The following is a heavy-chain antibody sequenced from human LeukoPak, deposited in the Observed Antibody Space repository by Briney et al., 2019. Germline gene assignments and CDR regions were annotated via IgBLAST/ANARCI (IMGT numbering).Heavy chain of an antibody. Sequence: SETLSLTCTVSGGSIRSGGYYWSWIRQRPGKGLEWIGYIYYSGSTYYNPSLKSRVTISVDTSKNQFSLKLSSVTAADTAVYYCARVSIRSGGVPAYYFDNWGQGTLVTVSS. J-gene: IGHJ4*02. D-gene: IGHD3-16*01. CDR2: IYYSGST. CDR1: GGSIRSGGYY. CDR3: ARVSIRSGGVPAYYFDN. V-gene: IGHV4-31*03.